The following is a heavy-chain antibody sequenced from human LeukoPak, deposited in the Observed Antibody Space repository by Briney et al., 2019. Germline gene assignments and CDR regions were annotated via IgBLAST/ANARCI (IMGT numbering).Heavy chain of an antibody. CDR1: EFTINKYW. V-gene: IGHV3-7*03. CDR3: ARNNGMDV. CDR2: IRQDGSEK. Sequence: GGSLRLSCAASEFTINKYWMSWVRQAPGEGLEWVANIRQDGSEKNYVDSVKGRFTISRDNAKNSLYLQMNSLRAEDTALYHCARNNGMDVWGQGTTVIVSS. J-gene: IGHJ6*02.